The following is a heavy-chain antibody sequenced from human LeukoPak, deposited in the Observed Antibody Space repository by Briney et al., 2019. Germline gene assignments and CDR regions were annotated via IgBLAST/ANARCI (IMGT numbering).Heavy chain of an antibody. V-gene: IGHV1-2*02. J-gene: IGHJ3*02. CDR2: INPKSGAT. CDR1: GYIFSGYY. Sequence: GASMKVSCKASGYIFSGYYINWVRQAPGQGLEWMGWINPKSGATKYAQKFQGRITMTGDTSIGTAYMELSRLRSDDTAVYYCARATSLVVAATPDAFDIWGQGTMVTVSS. CDR3: ARATSLVVAATPDAFDI. D-gene: IGHD2-15*01.